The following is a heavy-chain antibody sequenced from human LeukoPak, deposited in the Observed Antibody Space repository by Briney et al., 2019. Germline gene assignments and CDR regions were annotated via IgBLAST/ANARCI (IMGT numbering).Heavy chain of an antibody. CDR3: AKYQWELPYFDY. V-gene: IGHV3-23*01. D-gene: IGHD1-26*01. CDR1: GFTFSSYA. Sequence: GGSLRLSCAASGFTFSSYAMSWVRQAPGKGLEWVSAISGSGGSTYYADSVKGRFTISRDNSKNTLYLQMNSLRAEDTAAYYCAKYQWELPYFDYWGQGTLVTVPS. J-gene: IGHJ4*02. CDR2: ISGSGGST.